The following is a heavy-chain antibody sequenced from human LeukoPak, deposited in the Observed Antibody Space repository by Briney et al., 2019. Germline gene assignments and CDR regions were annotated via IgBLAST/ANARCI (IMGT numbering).Heavy chain of an antibody. CDR1: GFTFSSYS. CDR3: ARGRFGELSVATFDI. J-gene: IGHJ3*02. CDR2: ISSSNSYI. D-gene: IGHD3-10*01. Sequence: GGSLRLSCAASGFTFSSYSMNWVRQAPGKGLEWVSSISSSNSYIYYADSVKGRFTISRDNAKNSLYLQMNSLRAEDTAVYYCARGRFGELSVATFDIWGQGTMVTVSS. V-gene: IGHV3-21*01.